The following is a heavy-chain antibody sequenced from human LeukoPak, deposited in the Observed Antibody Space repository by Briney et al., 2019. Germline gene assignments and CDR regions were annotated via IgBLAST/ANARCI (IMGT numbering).Heavy chain of an antibody. CDR1: GGTFSSYA. CDR2: IISIFGTA. CDR3: ARTETVLRFLEWLSRGAFDI. J-gene: IGHJ3*02. Sequence: SVKVSCKASGGTFSSYAISWVRQAPGQGLEWMGGIISIFGTANYAQKFQGRVTITADESTSTAYMELSSLRSEDTAVYYCARTETVLRFLEWLSRGAFDIWGQGTMVTVSS. V-gene: IGHV1-69*13. D-gene: IGHD3-3*01.